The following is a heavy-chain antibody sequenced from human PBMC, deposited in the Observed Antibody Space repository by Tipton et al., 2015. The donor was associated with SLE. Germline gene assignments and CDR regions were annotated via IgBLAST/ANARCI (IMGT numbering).Heavy chain of an antibody. CDR1: GGSFSGYY. Sequence: LSLTCAVYGGSFSGYYWSWIRQPPGKGLEWIGEINHSGSTNYNPSLKSRVTISVDTSKNQFSLKLSSVTAADTAVYYCARLGYYYGMDVWGQGTTVTVSS. CDR2: INHSGST. CDR3: ARLGYYYGMDV. V-gene: IGHV4-34*01. J-gene: IGHJ6*02.